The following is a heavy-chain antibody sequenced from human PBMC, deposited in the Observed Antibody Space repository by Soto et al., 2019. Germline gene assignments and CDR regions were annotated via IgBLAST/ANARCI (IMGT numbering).Heavy chain of an antibody. CDR3: ARDSRTPSGGMDV. Sequence: QVQLQESGPGLVMPSQTLSLTCTASGGSISGGDYHWTWIRQTPEKGLEWIGAIYYSASTYYNPSLVSRMRMSIDTSKNQFSLKLTSVTATDTAVYYCARDSRTPSGGMDVWGQGTTVTVSS. CDR1: GGSISGGDYH. CDR2: IYYSAST. J-gene: IGHJ6*02. V-gene: IGHV4-30-4*01.